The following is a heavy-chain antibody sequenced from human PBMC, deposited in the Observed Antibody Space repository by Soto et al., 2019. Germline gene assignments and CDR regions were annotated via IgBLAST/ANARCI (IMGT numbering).Heavy chain of an antibody. J-gene: IGHJ6*02. Sequence: SQPLSLTCTVAGGYISSYYWSWIRQPQGKGLEWVGYIYYSGSTNYNTSLKSRVTISVDTSKNQFSLKLSSVTAADTAVYYCARGGYSGYDFGPPWYYYYGMDVWGQGTTVTVSS. CDR2: IYYSGST. CDR3: ARGGYSGYDFGPPWYYYYGMDV. V-gene: IGHV4-59*01. D-gene: IGHD5-12*01. CDR1: GGYISSYY.